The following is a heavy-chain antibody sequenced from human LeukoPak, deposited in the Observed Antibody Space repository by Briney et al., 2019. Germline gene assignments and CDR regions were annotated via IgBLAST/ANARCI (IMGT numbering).Heavy chain of an antibody. Sequence: GGSLRLSSAASGFTFSSFWMSWVRQAPGKGLEWVANIKQDGSEKYYVDSVKGRFTISRDNAKNSLYLQMNSLRAEDTAVYYCARSGVGYHYDSSGYTPHYWGQGTLVTVSS. V-gene: IGHV3-7*01. D-gene: IGHD3-22*01. J-gene: IGHJ4*02. CDR1: GFTFSSFW. CDR3: ARSGVGYHYDSSGYTPHY. CDR2: IKQDGSEK.